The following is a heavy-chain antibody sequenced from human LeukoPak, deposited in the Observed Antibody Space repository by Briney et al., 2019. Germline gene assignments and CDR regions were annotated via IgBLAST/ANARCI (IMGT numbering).Heavy chain of an antibody. V-gene: IGHV1-18*01. CDR3: ARVTQTDYDFDY. Sequence: ASVKVSCKASGYTFTSYGISWVRQAPGQGLEWMGWISAYNGNTDYAQKLQGRVTMTTDTSTSTAYMELRSLRSDDAAVYYCARVTQTDYDFDYWGQGTLVTVSS. CDR2: ISAYNGNT. CDR1: GYTFTSYG. D-gene: IGHD4-17*01. J-gene: IGHJ4*02.